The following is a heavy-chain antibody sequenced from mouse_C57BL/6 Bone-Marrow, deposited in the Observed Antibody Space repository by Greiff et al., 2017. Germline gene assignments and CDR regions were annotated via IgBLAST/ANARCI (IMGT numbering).Heavy chain of an antibody. V-gene: IGHV3-6*01. D-gene: IGHD1-1*01. CDR1: GYSITSGYY. CDR2: IPYDGSN. Sequence: EVKLQESGPGLVKPSQSLSLTCSVTGYSITSGYYWNWIRQFPGNQLECVGYIPYDGSNNYNPSLKNRISITRDTSKNQFFLKLNSVTTEDTATYYCARGYGSSYYFDYWGQGTTLTVSS. CDR3: ARGYGSSYYFDY. J-gene: IGHJ2*01.